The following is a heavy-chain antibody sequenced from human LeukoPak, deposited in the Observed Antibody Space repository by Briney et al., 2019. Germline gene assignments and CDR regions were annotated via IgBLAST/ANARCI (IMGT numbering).Heavy chain of an antibody. CDR2: IKQDGSEK. J-gene: IGHJ4*02. D-gene: IGHD6-19*01. CDR1: GFTFSSYW. CDR3: ARVPYSSGWSIDY. V-gene: IGHV3-7*01. Sequence: PGGSLRLSCAASGFTFSSYWMSWVRQAPGKGMEWVANIKQDGSEKYYVDSVKGRFTISRDNAKNSLYLQMNSLRAEDTAVYYCARVPYSSGWSIDYWGQGTPVTVSS.